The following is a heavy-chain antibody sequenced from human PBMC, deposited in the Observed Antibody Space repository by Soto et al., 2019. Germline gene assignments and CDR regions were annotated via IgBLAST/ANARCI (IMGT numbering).Heavy chain of an antibody. Sequence: SVKVSCKASGGTFSSYAISWVRQAPGQGLEWMGGIIPIFGTANYAQKFQGRVTITADESTSTAYMELSSLRSEDTAVYYCARCGSTSCYLWDADYWGQGTLVTVSS. CDR2: IIPIFGTA. CDR1: GGTFSSYA. J-gene: IGHJ4*02. D-gene: IGHD2-2*01. CDR3: ARCGSTSCYLWDADY. V-gene: IGHV1-69*13.